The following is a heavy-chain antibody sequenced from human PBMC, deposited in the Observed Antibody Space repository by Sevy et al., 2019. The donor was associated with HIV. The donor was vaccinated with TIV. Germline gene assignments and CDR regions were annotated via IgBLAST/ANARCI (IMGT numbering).Heavy chain of an antibody. J-gene: IGHJ4*02. CDR3: AKGMEFSFMLSQVPLTALES. V-gene: IGHV1-69*13. Sequence: ASVKVSCQTSGGTFSNHIIHWVRQAPGHEFEWVGGILPVFGTTNYAQRFRGRVTFAADDSMRTHYMELSSLRSDDTAFYYCAKGMEFSFMLSQVPLTALESWGQGTLVTVSS. CDR2: ILPVFGTT. D-gene: IGHD3-16*02. CDR1: GGTFSNHI.